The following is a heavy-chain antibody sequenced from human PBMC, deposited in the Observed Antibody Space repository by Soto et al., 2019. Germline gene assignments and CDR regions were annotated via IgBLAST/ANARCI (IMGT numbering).Heavy chain of an antibody. D-gene: IGHD6-6*01. CDR3: ARARTTYSSSSLGWFDP. J-gene: IGHJ5*02. V-gene: IGHV1-69*01. Sequence: QVQLVQSGAEVKKPGSSVKVSCKASGGTFSSYAISWVRQAPGQGLEWMGGIIPIFGTANCAQKFQGRVTITADESTSTAYMELSSLRSEDTAVYYCARARTTYSSSSLGWFDPWGQGTLVTVSS. CDR1: GGTFSSYA. CDR2: IIPIFGTA.